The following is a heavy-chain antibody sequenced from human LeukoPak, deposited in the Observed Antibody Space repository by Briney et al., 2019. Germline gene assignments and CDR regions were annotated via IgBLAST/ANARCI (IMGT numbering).Heavy chain of an antibody. D-gene: IGHD1-26*01. CDR1: GLTFSNLK. V-gene: IGHV3-48*03. CDR2: ISAGGRTT. CDR3: ASFPWELRPT. J-gene: IGHJ4*02. Sequence: GGSLRLSCAVSGLTFSNLKMNWVHQAAGKGLEWVSYISAGGRTTFYADSVTGRFAISRDNAKNSLYLQMNSLRAEDTAVYYCASFPWELRPTWGQGTLVTVSS.